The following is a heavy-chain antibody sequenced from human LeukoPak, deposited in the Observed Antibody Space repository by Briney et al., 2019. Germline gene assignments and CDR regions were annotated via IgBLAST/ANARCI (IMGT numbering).Heavy chain of an antibody. CDR1: VYTFTDYY. V-gene: IGHV1-2*02. CDR2: INPNSGDT. J-gene: IGHJ3*02. CDR3: ARDYKCVGSYYDCWLRPYAFDI. D-gene: IGHD3-3*01. Sequence: ASVKVSCKASVYTFTDYYMHWVRQAPGQGLEWMGWINPNSGDTSYARKFQDRVTMTRDTSLNTAYMELSRLRSDDTAVYYCARDYKCVGSYYDCWLRPYAFDIWGQGTMVTVSS.